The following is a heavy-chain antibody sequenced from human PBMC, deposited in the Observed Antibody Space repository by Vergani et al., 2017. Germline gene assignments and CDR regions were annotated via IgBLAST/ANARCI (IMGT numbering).Heavy chain of an antibody. CDR2: ISAYNGNT. D-gene: IGHD2-2*02. J-gene: IGHJ6*03. Sequence: QVQLVQSGAEVKKPGASVKVSCKASGYTFTSYGISWVRQATGQGLEWMGWISAYNGNTNYAQKLQGRVNMTTDTSTSTYYMELRSLRSDDTAVYYCARGYCSSTSGYTHYYYYMDVWGKGTTVTVSS. V-gene: IGHV1-18*01. CDR3: ARGYCSSTSGYTHYYYYMDV. CDR1: GYTFTSYG.